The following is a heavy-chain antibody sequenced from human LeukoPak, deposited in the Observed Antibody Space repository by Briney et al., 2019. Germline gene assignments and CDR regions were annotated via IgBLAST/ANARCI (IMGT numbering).Heavy chain of an antibody. Sequence: GASVKVSCKASGYTFTSYDINWVRQATGQGLEWMGWMNPNSGNTGYAQKFQGRVTMTRNTSISTAYMELSSLRSEDTAVYYCASYQQQRRAHYGMDVWGQRTTVTVSS. CDR3: ASYQQQRRAHYGMDV. CDR2: MNPNSGNT. CDR1: GYTFTSYD. D-gene: IGHD6-13*01. J-gene: IGHJ6*02. V-gene: IGHV1-8*01.